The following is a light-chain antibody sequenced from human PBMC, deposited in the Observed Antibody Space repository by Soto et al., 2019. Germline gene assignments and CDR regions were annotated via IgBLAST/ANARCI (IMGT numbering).Light chain of an antibody. CDR2: AAS. V-gene: IGKV1-39*01. CDR1: QSISSY. CDR3: QQSYRTPWT. J-gene: IGKJ1*01. Sequence: DIQMTQSPSSLSASVGDRVTITCRASQSISSYLNWYQQKPGKAPKLLIYAASSLQSGVPSRFSGSGSGTEFTLTISSLQPEDFANYYCQQSYRTPWTFGQGTKVEIK.